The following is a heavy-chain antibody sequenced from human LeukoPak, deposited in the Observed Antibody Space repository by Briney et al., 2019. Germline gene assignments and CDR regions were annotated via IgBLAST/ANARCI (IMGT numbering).Heavy chain of an antibody. D-gene: IGHD3-10*01. CDR2: INHSGST. Sequence: SSETPSLTCAVYGGSFSDYYWSWIRQPPGKGLEWIGEINHSGSTNYNPSLKSRVTISVDTSKNQFSLKLSSVTAADTAVYYCARGSVGITMVRGVTPSFDYWGQGTLVTVSS. V-gene: IGHV4-34*01. CDR3: ARGSVGITMVRGVTPSFDY. J-gene: IGHJ4*02. CDR1: GGSFSDYY.